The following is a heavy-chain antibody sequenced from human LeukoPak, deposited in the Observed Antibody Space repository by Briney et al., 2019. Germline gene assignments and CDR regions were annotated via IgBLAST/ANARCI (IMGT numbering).Heavy chain of an antibody. J-gene: IGHJ6*03. CDR2: IYYSGST. CDR1: GGSISGYY. CDR3: ARGYYYMDV. V-gene: IGHV4-59*12. Sequence: SETLSLTCTVSGGSISGYYWNWIRQPPGKGLEWIGYIYYSGSTNYNPSLKSRVTISVDTSKNQFSLKLSSVTAADTAVYYCARGYYYMDVWGKGTTVTVSS.